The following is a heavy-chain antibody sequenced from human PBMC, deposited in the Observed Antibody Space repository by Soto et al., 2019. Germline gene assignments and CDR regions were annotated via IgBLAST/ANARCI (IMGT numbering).Heavy chain of an antibody. J-gene: IGHJ4*02. CDR1: GGTFSSYA. CDR2: IIPIFGTA. CDR3: ARVGTMGDGYNYYFDD. V-gene: IGHV1-69*13. D-gene: IGHD5-12*01. Sequence: ASVKVSCKASGGTFSSYAISWVRQAPGQGLEWMGGIIPIFGTANYAQKFQGRVTITADESTSTAYMELSSLRSEDTAVYYCARVGTMGDGYNYYFDDWGQGTLVTVSS.